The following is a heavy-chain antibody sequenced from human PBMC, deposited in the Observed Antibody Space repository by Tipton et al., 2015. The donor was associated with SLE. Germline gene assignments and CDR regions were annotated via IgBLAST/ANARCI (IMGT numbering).Heavy chain of an antibody. J-gene: IGHJ4*02. CDR2: ISYDGSNK. D-gene: IGHD3-3*02. V-gene: IGHV3-30-3*01. CDR3: ARDVLAY. Sequence: SLRLSCAASGFTFSSYAMHWVRQAPGKGLEWVAVISYDGSNKYYADSVKGRFTISRDNSKNTLYLQMNSLRAEDTAVYYCARDVLAYWGQGTLVTVSS. CDR1: GFTFSSYA.